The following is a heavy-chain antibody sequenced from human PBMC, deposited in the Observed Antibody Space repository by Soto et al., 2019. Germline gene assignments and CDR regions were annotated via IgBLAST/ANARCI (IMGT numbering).Heavy chain of an antibody. D-gene: IGHD6-19*01. Sequence: EVQLVESGGGLVQPGGSLRLSCAASGLIFRDYHMDWVRQAPGKGLEWVGRIRRKANSYTTEYAASVKGRFTISRDDSKNSLYLQMNSLKIEDTDVYYCAMLGGWSGGSRGMDVWGQGTTVTVSS. J-gene: IGHJ6*02. CDR1: GLIFRDYH. CDR3: AMLGGWSGGSRGMDV. V-gene: IGHV3-72*01. CDR2: IRRKANSYTT.